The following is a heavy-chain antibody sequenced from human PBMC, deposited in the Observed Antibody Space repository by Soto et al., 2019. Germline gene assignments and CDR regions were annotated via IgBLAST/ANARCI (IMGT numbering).Heavy chain of an antibody. CDR2: IKQDGSEK. CDR3: ARAHGWFVQYFQH. V-gene: IGHV3-7*03. D-gene: IGHD6-19*01. CDR1: GFTFSSYW. Sequence: PGGSLRLSCAASGFTFSSYWMSWVRQAQGKGLEWVANIKQDGSEKYYVDSVKGRFTISRDNAKNSLYLQMNSLRAEDTAVYYCARAHGWFVQYFQHWGQGTLVTVSS. J-gene: IGHJ1*01.